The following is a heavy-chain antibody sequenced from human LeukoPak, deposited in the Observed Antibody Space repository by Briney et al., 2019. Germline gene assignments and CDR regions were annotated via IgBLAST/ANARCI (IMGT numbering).Heavy chain of an antibody. CDR1: GGTFSSYG. Sequence: GASLKLSCMASGGTFSSYGISWVRQPPGQGLEWMGGIITIFTTAIYAEKFQGRFTISADKSTSTAYMELSSLRAEDTAVCYCGRAGGRDGYNYLFGGQGTLVTVSS. CDR3: GRAGGRDGYNYLF. V-gene: IGHV1-69*06. J-gene: IGHJ4*02. D-gene: IGHD5-24*01. CDR2: IITIFTTA.